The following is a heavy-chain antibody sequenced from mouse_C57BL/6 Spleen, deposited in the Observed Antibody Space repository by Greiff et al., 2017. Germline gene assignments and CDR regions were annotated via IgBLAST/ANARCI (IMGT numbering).Heavy chain of an antibody. J-gene: IGHJ4*01. D-gene: IGHD1-1*01. CDR2: IWGDGST. CDR1: GFSLTSYG. CDR3: AKHHSFITTGKGLYAMDY. Sequence: VQLQQSGPGLVAPSQSLSITCTVSGFSLTSYGVSWVRQPPGKGLEWLGVIWGDGSTNYHSALISRLSISKDNSKSQVFLKLNSLQTDDTATYYCAKHHSFITTGKGLYAMDYWGQGTSVTVSS. V-gene: IGHV2-3*01.